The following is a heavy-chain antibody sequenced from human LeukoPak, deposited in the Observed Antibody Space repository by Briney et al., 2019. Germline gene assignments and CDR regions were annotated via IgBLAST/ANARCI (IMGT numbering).Heavy chain of an antibody. CDR2: INHSGST. CDR3: ARGRVAAAGPFDY. CDR1: GGSFSGYY. V-gene: IGHV4-34*01. Sequence: SETLSLTCAVYGGSFSGYYWSWIRQPPGKGLEWIGEINHSGSTNYNPSLKSRVTISVDTSKNQFSLKLSSVTAADTAVYYCARGRVAAAGPFDYWGQGTLVTVPS. D-gene: IGHD6-13*01. J-gene: IGHJ4*02.